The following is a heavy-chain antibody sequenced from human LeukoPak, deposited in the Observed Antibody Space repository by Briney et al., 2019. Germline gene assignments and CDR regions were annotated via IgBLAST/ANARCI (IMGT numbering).Heavy chain of an antibody. CDR3: ARADSTYYDIWSGYQPFDY. CDR1: GFTFSRCA. CDR2: ISYDGANK. J-gene: IGHJ4*02. D-gene: IGHD3-3*01. Sequence: SGGSLRLSCAASGFTFSRCAIHWVRQAPGKGLEWVTDISYDGANKYYADSVKGRFTISRDNSNNTVYLQMNSLRSQDTAVYYCARADSTYYDIWSGYQPFDYWGQGTLVTVSS. V-gene: IGHV3-30-3*01.